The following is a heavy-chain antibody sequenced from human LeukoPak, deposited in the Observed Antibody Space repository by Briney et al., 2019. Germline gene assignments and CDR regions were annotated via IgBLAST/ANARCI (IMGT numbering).Heavy chain of an antibody. V-gene: IGHV3-21*01. CDR1: GFTFSSYS. D-gene: IGHD2-2*01. CDR3: ARDLPYCSSTGCYVS. Sequence: GGSLRLSCAASGFTFSSYSMNWVRQAPGKGLEWVSSISSSSNYIYYADSVKGRFTISRDNAKNSLYLQMNSLRAEDTAVYYCARDLPYCSSTGCYVSWGQGILVTVSS. J-gene: IGHJ5*02. CDR2: ISSSSNYI.